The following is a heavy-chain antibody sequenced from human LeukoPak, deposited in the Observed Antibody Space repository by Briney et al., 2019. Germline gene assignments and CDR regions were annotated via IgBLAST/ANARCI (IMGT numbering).Heavy chain of an antibody. CDR1: GFTFDDYG. CDR3: ARDGPYYYGSGSYGPLDY. CDR2: INWNGDRT. V-gene: IGHV3-20*04. D-gene: IGHD3-10*01. J-gene: IGHJ4*02. Sequence: PGGSLRLSCAASGFTFDDYGMSWVRQAPGKGLEWVSGINWNGDRTGYADSVKGRFTVSRDNAKNSLYLQMNSLRAEDTAVYYCARDGPYYYGSGSYGPLDYWGQGTLVTVSS.